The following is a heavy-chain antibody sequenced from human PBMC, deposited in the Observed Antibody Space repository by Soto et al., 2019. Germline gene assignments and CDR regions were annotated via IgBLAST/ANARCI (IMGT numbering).Heavy chain of an antibody. J-gene: IGHJ6*02. CDR3: VKDLIAGVGYYYGMDG. D-gene: IGHD2-15*01. CDR2: ISYDGSNK. V-gene: IGHV3-30*18. CDR1: GFTFSSYG. Sequence: QVQLVESGGGLVQPGRSLRLSCAASGFTFSSYGMHWVRQAPGKGLEWVAGISYDGSNKYYADSVKGRFTISRDNSKNTLYLQMNSLRAEDTAVYYCVKDLIAGVGYYYGMDGLGQGTTVTVSS.